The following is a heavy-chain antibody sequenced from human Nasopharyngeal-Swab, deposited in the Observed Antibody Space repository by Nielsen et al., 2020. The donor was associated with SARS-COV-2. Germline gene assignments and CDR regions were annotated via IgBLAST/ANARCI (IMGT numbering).Heavy chain of an antibody. D-gene: IGHD4-23*01. Sequence: GGSLRLSCAASGFTFSSYAMHWVRQAPGKGLEWVAVISYDGSNKYYADSVKGRFTISRDNSKNTLYLQMNSLRAEDTAVYYCARDGQDGGNSPSYYYYYGMDVWGQGTTVTVSS. CDR3: ARDGQDGGNSPSYYYYYGMDV. CDR2: ISYDGSNK. V-gene: IGHV3-30-3*01. CDR1: GFTFSSYA. J-gene: IGHJ6*02.